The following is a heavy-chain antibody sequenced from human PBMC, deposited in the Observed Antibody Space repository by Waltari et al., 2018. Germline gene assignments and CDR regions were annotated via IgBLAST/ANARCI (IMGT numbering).Heavy chain of an antibody. CDR3: ARDLRDHYFDY. Sequence: QVQLVESGGGVVQPGGSLRPSCAASGFSFNSYGMHWVRQAPGKGLEWVAIIRFDGIEEYYSDSVQGRFTISRDTSKNTLYLQMNSLRPEDTAIYYCARDLRDHYFDYWGQGTLVTVSS. V-gene: IGHV3-30*02. CDR2: IRFDGIEE. D-gene: IGHD2-21*01. CDR1: GFSFNSYG. J-gene: IGHJ4*02.